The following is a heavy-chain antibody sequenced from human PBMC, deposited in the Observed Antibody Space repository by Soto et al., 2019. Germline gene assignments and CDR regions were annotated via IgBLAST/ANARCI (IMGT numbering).Heavy chain of an antibody. V-gene: IGHV4-59*12. CDR3: ARVRYNWNYSLDY. D-gene: IGHD1-7*01. J-gene: IGHJ4*02. CDR2: IYHSGST. Sequence: SETLCLTCTVSGASISSNCWTWIRQPPGKGPEWIGHIYHSGSTNHNPSLKSRVTMSVDTSTNQFSLKLSSVTAADTAVYYCARVRYNWNYSLDYWGQGTLVTVSS. CDR1: GASISSNC.